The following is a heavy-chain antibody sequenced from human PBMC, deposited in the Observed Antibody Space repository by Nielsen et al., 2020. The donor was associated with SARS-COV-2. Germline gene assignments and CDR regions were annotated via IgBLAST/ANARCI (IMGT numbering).Heavy chain of an antibody. D-gene: IGHD1-26*01. CDR2: IYYSGST. Sequence: SETLSLTCTVSGDSISSSSYYWGWIRQPPGKGLEWIGSIYYSGSTYYNPSLKSRVTISVDTSKNQFSLKLSSVTAADTAVYYCARVGIVGAPMRDWGQGTLVTVSS. J-gene: IGHJ4*02. CDR3: ARVGIVGAPMRD. CDR1: GDSISSSSYY. V-gene: IGHV4-39*07.